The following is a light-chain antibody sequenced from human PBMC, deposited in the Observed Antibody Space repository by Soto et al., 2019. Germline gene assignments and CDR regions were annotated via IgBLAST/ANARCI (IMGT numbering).Light chain of an antibody. J-gene: IGKJ2*01. CDR3: QLCGSSPYT. V-gene: IGKV3-20*01. CDR1: QTLSDNY. CDR2: ATS. Sequence: EIVLTQSPGTLSLSPGERATLSCRASQTLSDNYLAWFQQIPGQAPRLLIYATSSRATGVPDRFSGSGSGTDFTLTISRLAPEDFAVYYCQLCGSSPYTFGQGTKLEIK.